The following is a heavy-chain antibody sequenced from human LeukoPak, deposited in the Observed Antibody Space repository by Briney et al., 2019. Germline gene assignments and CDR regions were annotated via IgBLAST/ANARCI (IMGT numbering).Heavy chain of an antibody. CDR2: ISYDGSNK. V-gene: IGHV3-30*18. CDR1: GFTFSSYG. D-gene: IGHD3-16*01. Sequence: SGGSLRLSCAASGFTFSSYGMHWVRQAPGKGLEWVAVISYDGSNKYYADSVKGRFTISRDNSKNTLYLQTNSLRAEDTAVYYCAKGSLGGIEGIDYWGQGTLVTVSS. J-gene: IGHJ4*02. CDR3: AKGSLGGIEGIDY.